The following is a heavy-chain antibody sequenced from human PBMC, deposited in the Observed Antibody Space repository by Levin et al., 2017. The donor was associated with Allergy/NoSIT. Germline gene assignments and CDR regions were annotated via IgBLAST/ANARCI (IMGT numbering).Heavy chain of an antibody. CDR1: GDSISGHY. V-gene: IGHV4-4*07. D-gene: IGHD1-7*01. J-gene: IGHJ6*02. Sequence: SETLSLTCTVSGDSISGHYWSWIRQFAGKELEWIGRIFATGSSNYNPSLDGRAVMSVDTSANQSSLQLDSVTAADTAVYYCAKIGQELTEPKHYYVYAMDVWGQGIAVTVSS. CDR3: AKIGQELTEPKHYYVYAMDV. CDR2: IFATGSS.